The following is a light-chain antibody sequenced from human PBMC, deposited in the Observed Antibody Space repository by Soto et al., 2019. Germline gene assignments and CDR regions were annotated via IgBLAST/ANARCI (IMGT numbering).Light chain of an antibody. CDR1: QSIRNY. J-gene: IGKJ1*01. CDR3: QQSYSTPPT. V-gene: IGKV1-39*01. CDR2: TAS. Sequence: DIQMTQSPSSLSASVGDRVTITCRASQSIRNYLNWYQQKVGKAPKLLIYTASGLQGGVPSRFSGIGSGTDFTLTISSLQPEDFATYYCQQSYSTPPTFGQGTKVEIQ.